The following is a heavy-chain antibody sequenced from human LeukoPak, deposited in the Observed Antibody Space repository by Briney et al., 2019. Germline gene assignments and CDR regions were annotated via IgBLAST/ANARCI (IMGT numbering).Heavy chain of an antibody. J-gene: IGHJ4*02. CDR3: ARDHNYAFDN. D-gene: IGHD1-1*01. V-gene: IGHV3-11*06. Sequence: GGSLRLSCAASGFPFSEYSMNWVRQAPGKVLEWISYIGISSGNTKYADSVKGRFTFSGDNARNSLYLQMNSLRVEDKAVYYCARDHNYAFDNWGQGTLVTVSS. CDR1: GFPFSEYS. CDR2: IGISSGNT.